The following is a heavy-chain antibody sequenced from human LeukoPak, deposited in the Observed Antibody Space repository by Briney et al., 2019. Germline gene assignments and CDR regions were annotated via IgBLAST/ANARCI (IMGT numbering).Heavy chain of an antibody. Sequence: GGSLRLSCAASGFTFSDYYMSWLRQAPGKGLEWVSYISSSGSTIYYADSVKGRFTISRDNAKNSLYLQMNSLRAEDTAVYYCARVYSSSWYAYWGQGTLVTVSS. CDR1: GFTFSDYY. CDR2: ISSSGSTI. D-gene: IGHD6-13*01. V-gene: IGHV3-11*01. CDR3: ARVYSSSWYAY. J-gene: IGHJ4*02.